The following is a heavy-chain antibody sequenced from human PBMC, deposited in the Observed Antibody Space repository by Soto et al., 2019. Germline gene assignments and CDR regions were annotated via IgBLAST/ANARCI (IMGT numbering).Heavy chain of an antibody. V-gene: IGHV1-46*01. J-gene: IGHJ6*02. CDR3: AREAIVAGATTGMDV. D-gene: IGHD1-26*01. CDR1: GGTFSSHS. CDR2: INPGYPAGRST. Sequence: ASVKVSCKSSGGTFSSHSINWVRQAPGQGLEWMGVINPGYPAGRSTTYAQKFQGRVTMTTDTSTSTVYMELSRLRSDDTAVYYCAREAIVAGATTGMDVWGQGTTVTVSS.